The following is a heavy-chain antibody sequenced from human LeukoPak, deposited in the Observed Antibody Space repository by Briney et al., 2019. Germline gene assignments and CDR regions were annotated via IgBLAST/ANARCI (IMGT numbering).Heavy chain of an antibody. CDR3: ARDPHRRRIAARTYYYYYMDV. CDR2: ISSSGSTI. D-gene: IGHD6-6*01. V-gene: IGHV3-11*04. Sequence: PGGSLRLSCAASGFTFSDYYMSWIRQAPGKGLEWASYISSSGSTIYYADSVKGRFTISRDNTKNSLYLQMNSLRAEDTAVYYCARDPHRRRIAARTYYYYYMDVWGKGTTVTVSS. CDR1: GFTFSDYY. J-gene: IGHJ6*03.